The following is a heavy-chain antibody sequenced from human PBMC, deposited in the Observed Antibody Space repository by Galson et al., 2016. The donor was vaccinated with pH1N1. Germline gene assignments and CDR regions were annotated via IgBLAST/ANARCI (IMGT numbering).Heavy chain of an antibody. D-gene: IGHD4-17*01. CDR2: IDWDDDK. CDR1: GFSLSTSGMC. J-gene: IGHJ4*02. V-gene: IGHV2-70*01. CDR3: ARIFYGDYTNYFDY. Sequence: PALVKPPQTLTLTCTFSGFSLSTSGMCVSWIRQPPGKALEWLALIDWDDDKYYSTSLKTRLTISKDTSKNQVVLTMTNMDPVDTATYYCARIFYGDYTNYFDYWSQGTLVTVSS.